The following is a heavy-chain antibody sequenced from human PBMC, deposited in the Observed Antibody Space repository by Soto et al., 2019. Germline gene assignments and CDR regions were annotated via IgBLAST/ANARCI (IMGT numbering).Heavy chain of an antibody. V-gene: IGHV4-31*03. CDR2: IYYSGST. D-gene: IGHD2-15*01. Sequence: SETLSLTCTVSGGSISSGGYYWSWIRQHPGKGLEWIGYIYYSGSTYYNPSLKSRVTISVDTSKNQLSLKLSSVTAADTAVYYCARINIVVPQRPYFAYWGQGTLVPVSP. CDR1: GGSISSGGYY. CDR3: ARINIVVPQRPYFAY. J-gene: IGHJ4*02.